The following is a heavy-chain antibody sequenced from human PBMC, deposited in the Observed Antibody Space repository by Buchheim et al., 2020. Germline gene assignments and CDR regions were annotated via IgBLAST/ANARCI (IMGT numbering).Heavy chain of an antibody. CDR3: ARGLATPSDYFDY. J-gene: IGHJ4*02. CDR2: INHSGST. D-gene: IGHD5-12*01. CDR1: GGSFSGYY. V-gene: IGHV4-34*01. Sequence: QVQLQQWGAGLLKPSETLSLTCAVYGGSFSGYYWSWIRQPPGKGLEWIGEINHSGSTNYNPSLKSRVTISVDTSKNQFSLKLSSVTAADTAVYYCARGLATPSDYFDYWGQGTLVTVSS.